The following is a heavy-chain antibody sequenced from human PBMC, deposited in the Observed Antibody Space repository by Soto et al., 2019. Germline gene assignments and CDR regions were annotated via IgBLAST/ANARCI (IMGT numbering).Heavy chain of an antibody. D-gene: IGHD3-22*01. CDR1: GFTFGDYA. J-gene: IGHJ3*02. CDR3: GSLGGSCYYYANDAFDI. V-gene: IGHV3-49*03. CDR2: IRSKAYGGTT. Sequence: GGSLRLSCTASGFTFGDYAMSWFRQAPGKGLEWVGFIRSKAYGGTTEYAASVKGRFTISRDDSKSIAYLQMNSLKTEDTAVYYCGSLGGSCYYYANDAFDIRAQGTMVPVS.